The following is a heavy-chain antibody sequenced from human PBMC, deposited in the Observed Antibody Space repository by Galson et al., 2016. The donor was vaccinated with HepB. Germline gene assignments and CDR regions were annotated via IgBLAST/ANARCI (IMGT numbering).Heavy chain of an antibody. CDR1: GYTFTGYY. V-gene: IGHV1-2*04. CDR2: INPNSGGT. J-gene: IGHJ4*02. CDR3: ARGGDRYGGFRH. Sequence: SVKVSCKASGYTFTGYYMHWVRQAPGQGLEWMGWINPNSGGTNYAQKFQGWVTMTRDTSISTAYMELGRLRSDDTAVYYCARGGDRYGGFRHWGKGALVTVSS. D-gene: IGHD4-23*01.